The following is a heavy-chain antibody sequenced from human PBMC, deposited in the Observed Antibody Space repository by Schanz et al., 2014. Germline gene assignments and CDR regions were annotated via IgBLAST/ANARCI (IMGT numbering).Heavy chain of an antibody. D-gene: IGHD3-16*02. CDR2: ISSDGSKK. Sequence: QVQLVESGGGVVQPGRSLRLSCAASGFTFSSYTMHWVRQAPGKGLEWVAVISSDGSKKYYADSVKGRFTISRDNARNTVSLQMNSLRADDTAVYYCVRDERVISGVWFDPWGQGTLVTVSS. CDR3: VRDERVISGVWFDP. V-gene: IGHV3-30*04. J-gene: IGHJ5*02. CDR1: GFTFSSYT.